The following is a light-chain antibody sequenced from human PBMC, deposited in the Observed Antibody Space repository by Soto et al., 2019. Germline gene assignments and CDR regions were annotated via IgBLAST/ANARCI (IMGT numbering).Light chain of an antibody. CDR1: QSISSW. J-gene: IGKJ1*01. Sequence: DIQMTQYPSTLSASVGDRVTITCRASQSISSWLAWYQQKPGKAPKLLIYDASSLESGVPSRFSGSGSGTEFTLTISSMQPDDFATFYCQQYNSYSFGQGS. CDR2: DAS. CDR3: QQYNSYS. V-gene: IGKV1-5*01.